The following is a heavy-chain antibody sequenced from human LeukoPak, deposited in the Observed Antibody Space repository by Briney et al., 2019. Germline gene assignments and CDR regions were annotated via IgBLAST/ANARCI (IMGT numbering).Heavy chain of an antibody. Sequence: ASVKASCKASGYTFTSYGISWVRQAPGQGLEWMGWISAYNGNTNYAQKLQGRVTMTTDTSTSTAYMELRSLRSDDTAVYYCARDLDAYYDILTGGDAFDIWGQGTMVTVSS. CDR3: ARDLDAYYDILTGGDAFDI. J-gene: IGHJ3*02. V-gene: IGHV1-18*04. CDR1: GYTFTSYG. CDR2: ISAYNGNT. D-gene: IGHD3-9*01.